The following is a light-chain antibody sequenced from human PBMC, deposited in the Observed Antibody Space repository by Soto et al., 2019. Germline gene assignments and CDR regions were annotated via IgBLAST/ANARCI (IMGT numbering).Light chain of an antibody. Sequence: DVVMTQSPLSLSVTLGQPASISCRSSHSLIYSDGNSYLNWFQQRPGQSPRRLIYKVSNRDSGVPDRFSGRGSGTDFTLKISRVEADDVGIYFCMEGTHWPPWTFGQGTKVEIK. CDR3: MEGTHWPPWT. CDR2: KVS. CDR1: HSLIYSDGNSY. V-gene: IGKV2-30*01. J-gene: IGKJ1*01.